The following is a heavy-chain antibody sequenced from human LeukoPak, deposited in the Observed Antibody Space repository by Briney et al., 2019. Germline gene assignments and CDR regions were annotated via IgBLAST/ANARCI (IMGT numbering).Heavy chain of an antibody. V-gene: IGHV4-39*01. CDR3: ASSGYYYYKGGFDY. CDR1: GGSISSSSYY. Sequence: SETLSLTCTVSGGSISSSSYYWGWIRQPPGKGLEWIGSIYYSGSTYYNPSLKSRVTISVDTSKNQFSLKLSSVTAADTAVYYCASSGYYYYKGGFDYWGQGTLVTVSS. D-gene: IGHD3-22*01. J-gene: IGHJ4*02. CDR2: IYYSGST.